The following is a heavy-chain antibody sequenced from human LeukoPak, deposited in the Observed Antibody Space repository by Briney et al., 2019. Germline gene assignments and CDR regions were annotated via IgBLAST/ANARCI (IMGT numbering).Heavy chain of an antibody. CDR1: GFTFSSYS. J-gene: IGHJ4*02. CDR2: ISSSTSTI. CDR3: ASRYYDFWSGYYQC. Sequence: SGGSLRLSCAASGFTFSSYSMNWVRQAPGKGLEWVSYISSSTSTIYYADSVKGRFTISRDNAKNSLYLQMNSLRAEDTAVYYCASRYYDFWSGYYQCWGQGTLVTVSS. D-gene: IGHD3-3*01. V-gene: IGHV3-48*01.